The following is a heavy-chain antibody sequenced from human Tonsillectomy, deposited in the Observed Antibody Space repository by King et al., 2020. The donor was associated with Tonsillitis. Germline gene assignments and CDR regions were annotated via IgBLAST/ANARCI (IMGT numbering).Heavy chain of an antibody. J-gene: IGHJ3*02. D-gene: IGHD2-21*02. CDR3: ASPCGGDCYRAFDI. Sequence: LQLQESGPGLVKPSETLSLTCTVSGGSISSSSCYWGWIRQPPGKGLEWIGSIYYSGSTYYNPSLKSRGTISVDTSKNQFSLKLSSVTAADTAVYYCASPCGGDCYRAFDIWGQGTMVTVSS. V-gene: IGHV4-39*01. CDR2: IYYSGST. CDR1: GGSISSSSCY.